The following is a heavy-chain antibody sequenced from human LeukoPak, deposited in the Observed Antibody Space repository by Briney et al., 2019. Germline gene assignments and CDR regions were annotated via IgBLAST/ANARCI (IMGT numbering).Heavy chain of an antibody. CDR2: INPNSGGT. D-gene: IGHD2-15*01. CDR3: ARGYCSGGSCYHVFDY. CDR1: GYTFTGYY. V-gene: IGHV1-2*02. J-gene: IGHJ4*02. Sequence: ASVKVSCKASGYTFTGYYMHWVRQAPGQGLEWMGWINPNSGGTNYAQKFQGRVTMTRDTSISTAYMELSRLRSEDMAVYYCARGYCSGGSCYHVFDYWGQGTLVTVSS.